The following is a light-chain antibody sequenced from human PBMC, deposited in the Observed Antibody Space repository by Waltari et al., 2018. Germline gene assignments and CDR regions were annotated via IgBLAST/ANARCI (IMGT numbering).Light chain of an antibody. CDR2: DDS. V-gene: IGLV3-21*04. CDR1: NIGSKR. Sequence: SYVLTEPPSVSVAPGKAARITCGGNNIGSKRVQWSQQKPGQAPVLVIYDDSDRTSGIPERFSGSNSGNTATLTISRVEAGDEADYYCQVWDSSSDHFVVFGGGTKLTVL. CDR3: QVWDSSSDHFVV. J-gene: IGLJ2*01.